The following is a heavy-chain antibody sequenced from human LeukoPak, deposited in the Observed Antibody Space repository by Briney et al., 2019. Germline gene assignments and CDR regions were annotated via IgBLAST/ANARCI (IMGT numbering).Heavy chain of an antibody. CDR1: RYSFTSYW. J-gene: IGHJ4*02. D-gene: IGHD6-19*01. CDR3: ARESGYSSGWYPY. Sequence: KSGGSLRLSCKGSRYSFTSYWIGWVRQMPGRGLEWMGIIYPGDSDTTYSPSFQGQVTISADKSISTAYLQWSSLKASDTAMYYSARESGYSSGWYPYWGQGTMVTVSS. V-gene: IGHV5-51*01. CDR2: IYPGDSDT.